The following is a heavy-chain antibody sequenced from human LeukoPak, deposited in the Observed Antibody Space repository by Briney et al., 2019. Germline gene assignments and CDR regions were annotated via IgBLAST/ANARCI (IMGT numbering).Heavy chain of an antibody. D-gene: IGHD5-18*01. CDR3: ARARPDTAMAVDY. CDR2: IYNSGST. J-gene: IGHJ4*02. CDR1: GGSISSYY. Sequence: PSETLSLTCSVSGGSISSYYWSWVRQPPGKGLEWIGYIYNSGSTKYNPSLKSRVTVSVDTSKNQFSLKLSSVTAADTAVYYCARARPDTAMAVDYWGQGTLVTVSS. V-gene: IGHV4-59*01.